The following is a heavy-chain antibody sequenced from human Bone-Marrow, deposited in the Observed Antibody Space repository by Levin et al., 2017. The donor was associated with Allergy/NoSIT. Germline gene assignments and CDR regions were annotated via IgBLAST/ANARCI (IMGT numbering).Heavy chain of an antibody. Sequence: GGSLRLSCAASGFTFSSYAMSWVRQAPGKGLEWVSAISGSGGSTYYADSVKGRFTISRDNSKNTLYLQMNSLRAEDTAVYYCIGVYAYYYDSSDATWGQGTLVTVSS. CDR1: GFTFSSYA. J-gene: IGHJ4*02. V-gene: IGHV3-23*01. D-gene: IGHD3-22*01. CDR2: ISGSGGST. CDR3: IGVYAYYYDSSDAT.